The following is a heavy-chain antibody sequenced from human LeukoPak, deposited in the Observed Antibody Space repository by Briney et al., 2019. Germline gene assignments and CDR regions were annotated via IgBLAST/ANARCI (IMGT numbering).Heavy chain of an antibody. V-gene: IGHV4-59*01. CDR3: ARAINCSGGSCYSYYYYMDV. J-gene: IGHJ6*03. CDR1: GGSISSYY. Sequence: PSETLSLTCTVSGGSISSYYWSWIRQPPGKGLEWIGYTYYSGSTNYNPSLKSRVTISVDTSKNQFSLKLSSVTAADTAVYYCARAINCSGGSCYSYYYYMDVWGKGTTVTVSS. CDR2: TYYSGST. D-gene: IGHD2-15*01.